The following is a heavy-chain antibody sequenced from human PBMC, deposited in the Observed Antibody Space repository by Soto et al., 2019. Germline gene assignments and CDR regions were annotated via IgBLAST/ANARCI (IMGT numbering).Heavy chain of an antibody. CDR3: AKEKISTSCCNLFDP. Sequence: GGSLRLSCSVSGFPFSNSAMSWVRQAQGKGLEWVSAISGSGGSTYYADSVKGRFTISRDNSKNTLYLQMNSLRAEDTAVYYCAKEKISTSCCNLFDPWGQGTLVTVSS. CDR2: ISGSGGST. D-gene: IGHD2-2*01. CDR1: GFPFSNSA. J-gene: IGHJ5*02. V-gene: IGHV3-23*01.